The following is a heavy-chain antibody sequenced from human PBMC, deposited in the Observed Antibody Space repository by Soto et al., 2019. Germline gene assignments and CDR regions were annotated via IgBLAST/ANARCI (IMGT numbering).Heavy chain of an antibody. CDR1: GYTFTSYG. Sequence: ASVKVSCKASGYTFTSYGISWARQAPGQGLEWMGWISAYNGNTNYAQKLQGRVTMTTDTSTSTAYMELRSLRSDDTAVYYCARDSCSSTSCFNYYYYGMDVWGQGTTVTVS. D-gene: IGHD2-2*01. J-gene: IGHJ6*02. CDR2: ISAYNGNT. CDR3: ARDSCSSTSCFNYYYYGMDV. V-gene: IGHV1-18*01.